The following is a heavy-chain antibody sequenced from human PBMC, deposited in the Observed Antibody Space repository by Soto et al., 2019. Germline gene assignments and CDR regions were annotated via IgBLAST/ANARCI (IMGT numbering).Heavy chain of an antibody. V-gene: IGHV3-66*01. CDR2: IYSGGST. CDR1: GFSVSNNY. D-gene: IGHD5-12*01. CDR3: ARDRGYR. J-gene: IGHJ3*01. Sequence: QLVESGGGLVQPGGSLRLSCAASGFSVSNNYMKWVRQAPGKGLEWVSLIYSGGSTYYADSVKGRFTISRDNSKNTLFLQMNSLRVEDTAAYYCARDRGYRWGQGTMVTVSS.